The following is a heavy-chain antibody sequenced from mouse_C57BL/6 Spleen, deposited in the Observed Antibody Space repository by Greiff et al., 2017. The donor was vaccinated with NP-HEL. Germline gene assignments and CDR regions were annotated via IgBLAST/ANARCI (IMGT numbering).Heavy chain of an antibody. Sequence: VQLQQPGAELVRPGSSVKLSCKASGYTFTSYWMHWVKQRPIQGLEWIGNIDPSDSETHYNQKFKDKATLTVDKSSSTAYMHLSSLTSEDSAVYYCARGTTVVEGYYFDYWGQGTTLTVSS. J-gene: IGHJ2*01. CDR3: ARGTTVVEGYYFDY. D-gene: IGHD1-1*01. V-gene: IGHV1-52*01. CDR1: GYTFTSYW. CDR2: IDPSDSET.